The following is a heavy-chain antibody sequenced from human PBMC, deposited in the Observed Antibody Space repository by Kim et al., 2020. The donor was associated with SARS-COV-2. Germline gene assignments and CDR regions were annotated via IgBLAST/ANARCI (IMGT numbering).Heavy chain of an antibody. CDR1: GFTFTNAG. Sequence: GGSLRLSCAASGFTFTNAGMHWVRQAPGKGLEWVGRIKSKADGGTTDYAAPVKGRFTISRDDSNNTLYLQMESMNNEDIAVYSCTTVMYWGQGTLVTVSS. CDR3: TTVMY. V-gene: IGHV3-15*01. D-gene: IGHD2-21*01. CDR2: IKSKADGGTT. J-gene: IGHJ4*01.